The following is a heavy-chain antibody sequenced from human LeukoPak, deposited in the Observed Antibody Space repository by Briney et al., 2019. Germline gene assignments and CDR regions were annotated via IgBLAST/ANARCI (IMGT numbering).Heavy chain of an antibody. CDR3: ARTFAVTTVTTYDY. J-gene: IGHJ4*02. CDR1: GFTSSSYA. CDR2: ISYDGSNK. Sequence: PGGSLRLSCAASGFTSSSYAMHWVRQAPGKGLEWVAVISYDGSNKYYADSVKGRFTISRDNSKNTLYLQMNSLRAEDTAVYYCARTFAVTTVTTYDYWGQGTLVTVSS. D-gene: IGHD4-17*01. V-gene: IGHV3-30-3*01.